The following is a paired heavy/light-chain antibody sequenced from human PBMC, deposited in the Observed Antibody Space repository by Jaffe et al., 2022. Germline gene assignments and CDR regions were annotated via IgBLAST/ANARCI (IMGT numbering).Heavy chain of an antibody. J-gene: IGHJ4*02. V-gene: IGHV3-30*18. Sequence: QVQLVESGGGVVQPGRSLRLSCAASGFTFSSYGMHWVRQAPGKGLEWVAVISYDGSNKYYADSVKGRFTISRDNSKNTLYLQMNSLRAEDTAVYYCAKSFADIVVVVAAILDYWGQGTLVTVSS. CDR1: GFTFSSYG. D-gene: IGHD2-15*01. CDR3: AKSFADIVVVVAAILDY. CDR2: ISYDGSNK.
Light chain of an antibody. J-gene: IGKJ4*01. CDR1: QDISNY. V-gene: IGKV1-33*01. CDR2: DAS. Sequence: DIQMTQSPSSLSASVGDRVTITCQASQDISNYLNWYQQKPGKAPKLLIYDASNLETGVPSRFSGSGSGTDFTFTISSLQPEDIATYYCQQYDNLPITFGGGTKVEIK. CDR3: QQYDNLPIT.